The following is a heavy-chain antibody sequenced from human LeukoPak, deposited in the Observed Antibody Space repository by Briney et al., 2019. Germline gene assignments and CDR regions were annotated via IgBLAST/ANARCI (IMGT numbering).Heavy chain of an antibody. CDR1: GFTFSSYA. CDR2: ISGSGGST. D-gene: IGHD2-15*01. CDR3: AKGVVAAEYYYYYYMDV. Sequence: GGSLRLSCAASGFTFSSYAMSWVRQAPGKGLEWVSAISGSGGSTYYADSVKGRFTISRDNSKNTLYLQMNSLRAEDTAGYYCAKGVVAAEYYYYYYMDVWGKGTTVTVSS. V-gene: IGHV3-23*01. J-gene: IGHJ6*03.